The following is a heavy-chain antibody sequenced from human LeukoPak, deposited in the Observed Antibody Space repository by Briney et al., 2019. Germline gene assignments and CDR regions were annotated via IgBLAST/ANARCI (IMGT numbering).Heavy chain of an antibody. CDR2: ISAYNGNT. CDR3: ARDSPYYYGSGSYQENWFDP. V-gene: IGHV1-18*01. D-gene: IGHD3-10*01. CDR1: GYTFTSYG. Sequence: GASVNVSCKASGYTFTSYGISWVRQAPAQGLERMGWISAYNGNTNYAQKLQGRVTITTDTSTSTAYMELRSLRSDDTAVYYCARDSPYYYGSGSYQENWFDPWGQGTLVTVSS. J-gene: IGHJ5*02.